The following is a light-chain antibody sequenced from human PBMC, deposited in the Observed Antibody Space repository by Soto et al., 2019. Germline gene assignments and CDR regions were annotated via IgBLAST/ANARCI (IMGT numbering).Light chain of an antibody. CDR2: STS. CDR3: QHLNTYLIT. V-gene: IGKV1-9*01. CDR1: QGISGF. Sequence: DIQLTQSPSLLSASVGDRVTITCRASQGISGFLAWYQQKPGKAPKLLIYSTSTLETGVPSRFSGSASGTEFTLTISSLQPEDFATYYCQHLNTYLITFGQGTRLEIK. J-gene: IGKJ5*01.